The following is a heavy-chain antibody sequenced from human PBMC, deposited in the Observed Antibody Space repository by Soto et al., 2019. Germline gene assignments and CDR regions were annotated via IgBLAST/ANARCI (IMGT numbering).Heavy chain of an antibody. Sequence: GGSLRLSCAASGFTFSDYYMSWIRQAPGKGLEWVSYISSSSSYTNYADSVKGRFTISRDNAKNSLYLQMNSLRAEDTAVYYCARARFLEYFDYWGQGTLVTVSS. J-gene: IGHJ4*02. CDR3: ARARFLEYFDY. CDR2: ISSSSSYT. V-gene: IGHV3-11*06. CDR1: GFTFSDYY. D-gene: IGHD3-3*01.